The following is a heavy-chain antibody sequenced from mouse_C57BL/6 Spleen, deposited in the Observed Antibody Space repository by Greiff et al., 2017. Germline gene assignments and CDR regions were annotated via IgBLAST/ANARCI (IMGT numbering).Heavy chain of an antibody. Sequence: VQLQQSGAELVRPGASVTLSCKASGYTFTDYEMHWVKQTPVHGLEWIGAIDPETGGTAYNQKFKGKAILTADKSSSTAYMELRSLTSEDSAVYWCAREGRAGGYAQGGWGTGIT. CDR2: IDPETGGT. D-gene: IGHD3-2*02. CDR1: GYTFTDYE. CDR3: AREGRAGGYAQGG. J-gene: IGHJ1*03. V-gene: IGHV1-15*01.